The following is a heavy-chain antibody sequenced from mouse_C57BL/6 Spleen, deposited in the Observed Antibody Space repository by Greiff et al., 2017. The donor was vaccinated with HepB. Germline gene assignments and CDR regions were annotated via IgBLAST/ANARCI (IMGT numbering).Heavy chain of an antibody. J-gene: IGHJ3*01. CDR3: ARSRIYSNAFAY. D-gene: IGHD2-5*01. Sequence: VQLQQSGPELVKPGASVKISCKASGYAFSSSWMNWVKQRPGKGLEWIGRLYPGDGDTNYNGKFKGKATLTADKSSSTAYMQLSSLTSEDSAVYFCARSRIYSNAFAYWGQGTLVTVSA. V-gene: IGHV1-82*01. CDR2: LYPGDGDT. CDR1: GYAFSSSW.